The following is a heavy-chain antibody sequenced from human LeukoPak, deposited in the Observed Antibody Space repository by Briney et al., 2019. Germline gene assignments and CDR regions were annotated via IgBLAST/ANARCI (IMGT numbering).Heavy chain of an antibody. CDR2: IYRGGST. Sequence: GGSLRLSCIASGFTVSTNYMTWVRQAPGKGLEWVSVIYRGGSTYYSDSVKGRCTISRDSSENTLYLQMNSLTTEDTAVYYCASLAYWGQGTLVTVSS. CDR3: ASLAY. V-gene: IGHV3-66*02. J-gene: IGHJ4*02. CDR1: GFTVSTNY.